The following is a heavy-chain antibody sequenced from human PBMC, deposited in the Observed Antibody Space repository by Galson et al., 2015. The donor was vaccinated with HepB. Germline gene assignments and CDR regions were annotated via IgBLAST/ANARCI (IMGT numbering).Heavy chain of an antibody. D-gene: IGHD3-10*01. J-gene: IGHJ6*02. CDR2: ISYDESNK. V-gene: IGHV3-30*18. Sequence: SLRLSCAVSEFSFSTYGMHWVRQAPGKGLEWVAVISYDESNKYYVDSVKGRFTISRDNSKNTLYLQMNSLKPEDTAVYYCAKDLVPRLTMVRGPHGAYFFGLDVWGQGTTVTVSS. CDR3: AKDLVPRLTMVRGPHGAYFFGLDV. CDR1: EFSFSTYG.